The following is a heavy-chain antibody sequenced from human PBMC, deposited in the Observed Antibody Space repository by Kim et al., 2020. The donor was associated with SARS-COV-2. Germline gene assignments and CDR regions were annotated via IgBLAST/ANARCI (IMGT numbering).Heavy chain of an antibody. D-gene: IGHD3-22*01. CDR3: SKRKSSGFYY. V-gene: IGHV4-34*01. Sequence: GTPNYSPALKSRVAISPDTSKNQLSLTLKSVTAADTAIYYCSKRKSSGFYYWGQGTLVTVSS. CDR2: GTP. J-gene: IGHJ4*02.